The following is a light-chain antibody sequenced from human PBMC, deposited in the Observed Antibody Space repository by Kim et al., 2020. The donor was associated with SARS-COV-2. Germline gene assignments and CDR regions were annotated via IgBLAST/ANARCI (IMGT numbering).Light chain of an antibody. J-gene: IGLJ3*02. CDR2: GKN. Sequence: SSELTQDPAVSVALGQTVRITCQGDSLRSYYASWYQQKPGQAPVLVIYGKNNRPSGIPDRFSGSFSGNTASLTITGAQAEDEADYYCNSRDSSGNHWVFGGGTQLTVL. CDR1: SLRSYY. V-gene: IGLV3-19*01. CDR3: NSRDSSGNHWV.